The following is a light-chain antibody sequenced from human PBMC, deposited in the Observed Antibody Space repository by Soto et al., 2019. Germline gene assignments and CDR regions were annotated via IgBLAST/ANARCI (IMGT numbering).Light chain of an antibody. CDR2: GAS. CDR3: HHYNNWPLT. Sequence: EIVMTQSPATLSVSPGERATLSCRASQSVSSNLAWYQQKPGQAPRLLIYGASTRATGIPARFSGSGSGTEFTLTISSLHSEDFPLYYCHHYNNWPLTFGGGTKVEIK. V-gene: IGKV3-15*01. J-gene: IGKJ4*01. CDR1: QSVSSN.